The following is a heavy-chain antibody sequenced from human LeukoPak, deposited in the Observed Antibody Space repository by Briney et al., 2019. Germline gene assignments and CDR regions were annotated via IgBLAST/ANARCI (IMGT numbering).Heavy chain of an antibody. CDR3: TRPSYDSSVSGVVY. CDR2: IRSKANSYAT. Sequence: GGSLRLSCATSGFTFSGSAIHWVRQASGRGLEWVGRIRSKANSYATTDVAPVRGRFSISRDDSKNTAYLQMNSLKTEDTAVYYCTRPSYDSSVSGVVYWGQGTLVTVSS. D-gene: IGHD3-22*01. CDR1: GFTFSGSA. V-gene: IGHV3-73*01. J-gene: IGHJ4*02.